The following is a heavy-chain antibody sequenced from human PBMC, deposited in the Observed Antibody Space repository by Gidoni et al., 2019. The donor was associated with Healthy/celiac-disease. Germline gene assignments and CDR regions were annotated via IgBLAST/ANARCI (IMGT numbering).Heavy chain of an antibody. V-gene: IGHV3-23*01. CDR2: ISGSGGST. Sequence: EVQLLESGGGLVQPGGSLRLSCAASGFTFSSYAMSGVRQAPGKGLEWVSAISGSGGSTYYADSVKGRFTIARDNSKNTLYLQMNSLRAEDTAVYYCAKDDYDSGSYYGWFDPWGQGTLVTVSS. J-gene: IGHJ5*02. CDR1: GFTFSSYA. D-gene: IGHD1-26*01. CDR3: AKDDYDSGSYYGWFDP.